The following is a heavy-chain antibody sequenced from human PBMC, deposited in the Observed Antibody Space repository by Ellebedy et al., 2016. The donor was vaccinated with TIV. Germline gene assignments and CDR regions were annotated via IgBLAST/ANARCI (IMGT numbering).Heavy chain of an antibody. J-gene: IGHJ4*02. CDR1: GFTFSSYG. D-gene: IGHD6-13*01. CDR2: IWYDGSNK. V-gene: IGHV3-33*01. Sequence: GESLKISCAASGFTFSSYGMHWVRQAPGKGLEWVAVIWYDGSNKYYADSVKVRFTISRDKSKNTLYLQMNRLRAEDTAVYFCARDSPRGIAGQFDYWGQGTLVTVSS. CDR3: ARDSPRGIAGQFDY.